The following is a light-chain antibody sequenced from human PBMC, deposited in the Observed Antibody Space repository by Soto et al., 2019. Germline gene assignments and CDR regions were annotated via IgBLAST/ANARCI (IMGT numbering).Light chain of an antibody. CDR3: QQYGTSPWT. Sequence: EIVLTQSPGTLSLFAGERATLSCRATQSISSNYLAWYQQKPGQAPRLLIYIASSRATGIPDRFSGSRSGTDFTLTISRLEPEDSALYYCQQYGTSPWTFGQGTKVDIK. V-gene: IGKV3-20*01. CDR2: IAS. CDR1: QSISSNY. J-gene: IGKJ1*01.